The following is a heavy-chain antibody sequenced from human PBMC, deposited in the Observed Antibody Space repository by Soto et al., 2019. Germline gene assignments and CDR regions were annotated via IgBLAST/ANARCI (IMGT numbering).Heavy chain of an antibody. J-gene: IGHJ5*01. CDR1: GCSISSGYY. CDR2: IYHSGST. D-gene: IGHD3-10*01. CDR3: ARDILITMVRGVIIKEPGFDS. Sequence: SETLSLTCAVSGCSISSGYYWGWIRQPPGKGLEWIGSIYHSGSTYYNPSLKSRVTISVDTSKNQFSLKLSSVTAADTAVYYCARDILITMVRGVIIKEPGFDSWGHGTLGTGSS. V-gene: IGHV4-38-2*02.